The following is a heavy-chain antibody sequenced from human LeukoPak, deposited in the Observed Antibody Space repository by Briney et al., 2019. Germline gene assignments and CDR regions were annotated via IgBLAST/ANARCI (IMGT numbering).Heavy chain of an antibody. CDR2: MFYSGIS. V-gene: IGHV4-39*01. CDR3: ARHLGGPLRRIDL. CDR1: GGSITSSSSY. D-gene: IGHD3-16*01. J-gene: IGHJ4*02. Sequence: KPSETLSLTCTVSGGSITSSSSYWGWIRQPPGKGLEWVGAMFYSGISYYNPSLKSRVTMSLDTSKSQFSLKMSSVTAADTSVYYCARHLGGPLRRIDLWGQGTLVTVSS.